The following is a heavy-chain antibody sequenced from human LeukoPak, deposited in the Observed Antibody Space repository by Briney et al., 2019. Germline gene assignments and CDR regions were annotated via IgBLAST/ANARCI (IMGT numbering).Heavy chain of an antibody. Sequence: GESLKISCKGSEYTFTNDWVAWVRRMRGNGLKGLAIVYPVDSTTGYRPPPHRQVTVPADRSINTAYLQWSGLPASDTAIYYCVRHRGTRGWYHSFDYWPQGTLVPVSS. J-gene: IGHJ4*02. CDR2: VYPVDSTT. CDR3: VRHRGTRGWYHSFDY. CDR1: EYTFTNDW. D-gene: IGHD6-19*01. V-gene: IGHV5-51*01.